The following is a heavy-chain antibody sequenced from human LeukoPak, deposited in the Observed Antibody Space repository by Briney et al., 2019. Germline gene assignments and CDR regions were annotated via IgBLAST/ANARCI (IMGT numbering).Heavy chain of an antibody. J-gene: IGHJ4*02. CDR1: GGSVNSGGSY. D-gene: IGHD6-13*01. CDR2: ISYSGNT. V-gene: IGHV4-31*02. CDR3: AGNVAVPAATRIAAAGIKVEN. Sequence: SETLSLTCTVSGGSVNSGGSYWTWIRQHPGTGLEWIGYISYSGNTYYSPSLKSRITISVDTSKNQFSLKLSSVTAEDTAVYYCAGNVAVPAATRIAAAGIKVENWGQGTLVTVSS.